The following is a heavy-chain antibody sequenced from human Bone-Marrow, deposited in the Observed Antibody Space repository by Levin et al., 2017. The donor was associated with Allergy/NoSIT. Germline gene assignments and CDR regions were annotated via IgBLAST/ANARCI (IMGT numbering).Heavy chain of an antibody. CDR3: ARAGRYDY. J-gene: IGHJ4*02. CDR2: INHSGST. CDR1: GSSISGNTYY. V-gene: IGHV4-39*07. D-gene: IGHD3-9*01. Sequence: PSETLSLTCTVSGSSISGNTYYWGWIRQPPGKGLEWIGSINHSGSTYYNPSLQSRVTISVDTSKNQLSLKLTSVTAADTAVYYCARAGRYDYWSQGTLVTVSS.